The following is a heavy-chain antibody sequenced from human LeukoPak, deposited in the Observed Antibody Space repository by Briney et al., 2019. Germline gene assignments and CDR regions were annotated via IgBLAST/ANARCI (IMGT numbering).Heavy chain of an antibody. CDR2: ISGSGGST. J-gene: IGHJ5*02. D-gene: IGHD3-10*01. CDR3: AKEPRGVRGPNWFDP. CDR1: GFTFSSYA. V-gene: IGHV3-23*01. Sequence: PGGSLRLSCAASGFTFSSYAMSWVRQAPGKGLEWVSAISGSGGSTYYADSVKGRFTISRDDSKNTLYLQMNSLRAEDTAVYYCAKEPRGVRGPNWFDPWGQGTLVTVSS.